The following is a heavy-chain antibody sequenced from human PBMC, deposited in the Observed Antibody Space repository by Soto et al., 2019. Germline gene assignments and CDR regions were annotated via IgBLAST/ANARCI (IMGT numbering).Heavy chain of an antibody. Sequence: QVQLVESGGGVVQPGRSLRLSCAASGFTFSSYGMHWVRQAPGKGLEWVAVIWYDGSNKYYADSVKGRFTISRDNSKNTLYLQMNSLRAEDTAVYYCARDSSSSWKRGGRNYFDYWGQGTLVTVSS. CDR1: GFTFSSYG. CDR3: ARDSSSSWKRGGRNYFDY. J-gene: IGHJ4*02. D-gene: IGHD6-13*01. CDR2: IWYDGSNK. V-gene: IGHV3-33*01.